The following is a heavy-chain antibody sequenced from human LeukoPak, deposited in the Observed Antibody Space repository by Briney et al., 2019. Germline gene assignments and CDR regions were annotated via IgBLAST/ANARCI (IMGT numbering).Heavy chain of an antibody. D-gene: IGHD2/OR15-2a*01. CDR2: ISYDGSNK. V-gene: IGHV3-30-3*01. J-gene: IGHJ4*02. Sequence: PGGSLRPSCAASGFTFSSYAMHWVRQAPGKGLEWVAVISYDGSNKYYADSVKGRFTISRDNSKNTLYLQMNSLRAEDTAVYYCARDIGKLLKEFDYWGQGTLVTVSS. CDR3: ARDIGKLLKEFDY. CDR1: GFTFSSYA.